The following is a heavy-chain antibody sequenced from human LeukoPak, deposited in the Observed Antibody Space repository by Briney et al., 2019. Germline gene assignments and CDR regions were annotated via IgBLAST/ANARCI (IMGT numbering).Heavy chain of an antibody. J-gene: IGHJ5*02. CDR2: IKQDGSER. D-gene: IGHD2-15*01. Sequence: GGSLRLSCAASGFTFSSYWMSWVRQAPGKGLEWEANIKQDGSERYYVDSVRGRFTISRDNAKNSLYLQMNSLRAEDTAVYYCAREDIVDGLDPWGQGTLVTVSS. CDR1: GFTFSSYW. V-gene: IGHV3-7*01. CDR3: AREDIVDGLDP.